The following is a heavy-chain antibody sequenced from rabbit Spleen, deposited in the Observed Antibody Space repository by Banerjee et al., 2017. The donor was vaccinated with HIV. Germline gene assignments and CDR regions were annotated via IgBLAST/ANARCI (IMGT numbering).Heavy chain of an antibody. CDR2: IVPIFGGT. J-gene: IGHJ4*01. Sequence: QDLVESGGGLVQPGGSLKLSCKASGFDFSSYYMSWVRQAPGKGLEWIGYIVPIFGGTYYASWVNGRFTISSHNAQNTLFLQLNSLTAADTATYFCVREVAARFKLWGQGTLVTVS. V-gene: IGHV1S7*01. CDR3: VREVAARFKL. D-gene: IGHD4-1*01. CDR1: GFDFSSYY.